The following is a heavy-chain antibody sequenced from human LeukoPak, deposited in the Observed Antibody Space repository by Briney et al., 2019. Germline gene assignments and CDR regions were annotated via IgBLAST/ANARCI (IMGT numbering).Heavy chain of an antibody. D-gene: IGHD3-10*01. J-gene: IGHJ4*02. V-gene: IGHV4-39*07. CDR3: ARVMVRGVELDY. CDR2: IYYSGST. CDR1: GGSISSRSHY. Sequence: SSETLSLTCTVSGGSISSRSHYWGWIRQPPGKGLEWLGSIYYSGSTSYNPSLKRRVTISVDTSKNQFSLKLRSVTAADTAVYYCARVMVRGVELDYWGQGNLVTVSS.